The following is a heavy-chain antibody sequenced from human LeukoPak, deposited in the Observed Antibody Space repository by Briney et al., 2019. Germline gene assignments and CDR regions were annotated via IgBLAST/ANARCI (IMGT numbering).Heavy chain of an antibody. CDR2: ISGSGGST. J-gene: IGHJ4*02. CDR3: AKESGYCSGGSCYSMFDY. V-gene: IGHV3-23*01. CDR1: GFTFSSYA. D-gene: IGHD2-15*01. Sequence: GGSLRLSCAASGFTFSSYAMSSVRQAPGGGLEWGSAISGSGGSTYYADSVDCRFTISRDNSTTTLYLKMNSLRAEDTAVYYCAKESGYCSGGSCYSMFDYWGQGTLVTVSS.